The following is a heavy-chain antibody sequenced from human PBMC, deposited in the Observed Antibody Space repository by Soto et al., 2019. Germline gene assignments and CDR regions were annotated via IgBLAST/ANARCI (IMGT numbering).Heavy chain of an antibody. D-gene: IGHD6-13*01. J-gene: IGHJ4*02. CDR2: ISSSSSYT. V-gene: IGHV3-11*06. CDR3: ARVFRVYSSRWYPLDY. CDR1: GFTFSDYY. Sequence: PGGSLRLSCGASGFTFSDYYMSWIRQAPGKGLEWVSYISSSSSYTNYADSVKGRFTISRDNAKNSLYLQMNSLRAEDTAVYYCARVFRVYSSRWYPLDYWGQGTLVTVYS.